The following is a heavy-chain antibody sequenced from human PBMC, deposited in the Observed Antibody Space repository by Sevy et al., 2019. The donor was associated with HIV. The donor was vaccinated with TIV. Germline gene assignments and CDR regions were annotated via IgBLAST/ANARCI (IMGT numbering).Heavy chain of an antibody. CDR3: AKSYDYLWGSYRQGWFDP. V-gene: IGHV4-34*01. D-gene: IGHD3-16*02. CDR2: INHSGAT. CDR1: GGSFNTYQ. J-gene: IGHJ5*02. Sequence: SETLSLTCAVYGGSFNTYQWSWIRQPPGKGLEWIGEINHSGATNYSPSLKSRVTISADKSNNQFSLRLSSVTAADTAVYYCAKSYDYLWGSYRQGWFDPWGQGTLVTVS.